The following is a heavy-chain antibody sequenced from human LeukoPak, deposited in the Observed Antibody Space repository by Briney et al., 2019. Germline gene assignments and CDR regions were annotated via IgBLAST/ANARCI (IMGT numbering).Heavy chain of an antibody. CDR2: ISGSGGST. CDR1: GFTFSSYA. V-gene: IGHV3-23*01. D-gene: IGHD3-22*01. J-gene: IGHJ4*02. CDR3: AKDRDYYDSSGYFDY. Sequence: GGSLRLSCAASGFTFSSYAMSWVRQAPGKGLEWVSAISGSGGSTYYADSVKGRFTISRDNSKNTLYLQMHNLRAEATAVYSCAKDRDYYDSSGYFDYWGQGTLVTVSS.